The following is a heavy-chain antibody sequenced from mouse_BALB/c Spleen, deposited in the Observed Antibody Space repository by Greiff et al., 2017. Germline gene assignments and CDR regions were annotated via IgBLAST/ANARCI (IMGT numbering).Heavy chain of an antibody. V-gene: IGHV1S137*01. D-gene: IGHD2-13*01. Sequence: QVHVKQSGAELVRPGVSVKISCKGSGYTFTDYAMHWVKQSHAKSLEWIGVISTYYGDASYNQKFKGKATMTVDKSSSTAYMELARLTSEDSAIYYCARDYSTDYAMDYWGQGTSVTVSS. CDR3: ARDYSTDYAMDY. J-gene: IGHJ4*01. CDR1: GYTFTDYA. CDR2: ISTYYGDA.